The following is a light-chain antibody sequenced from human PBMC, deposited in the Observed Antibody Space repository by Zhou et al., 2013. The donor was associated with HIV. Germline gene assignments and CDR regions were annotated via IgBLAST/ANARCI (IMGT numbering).Light chain of an antibody. J-gene: IGKJ2*04. CDR2: GTS. CDR1: QSVSSY. V-gene: IGKV3-11*01. Sequence: EIVLTQSPATLSLSPGERATLSCRASQSVSSYLAWYQHKPGQAPRFLIFGTSNRATGTPVRFSGSGSETDFTLTISSLQSEDFAIYYCQHYNNWPPGSFGQGTKLEDQT. CDR3: QHYNNWPPGS.